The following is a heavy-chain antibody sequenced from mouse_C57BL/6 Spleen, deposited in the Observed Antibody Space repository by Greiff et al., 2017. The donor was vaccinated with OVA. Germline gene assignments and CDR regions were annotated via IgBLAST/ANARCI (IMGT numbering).Heavy chain of an antibody. CDR2: ISSGSSTI. D-gene: IGHD1-1*01. CDR3: ARDYYGREFAD. J-gene: IGHJ3*01. V-gene: IGHV5-17*01. CDR1: GFTFSDYG. Sequence: EVQLVESGGGLVKPGGSLKLSCAASGFTFSDYGMHWVRRAPEKGLEWVAYISSGSSTIYYADTVKGRFTISRDNAKNTLFLQMTSLRSEDTAMYYCARDYYGREFADWGQGTLVTVSA.